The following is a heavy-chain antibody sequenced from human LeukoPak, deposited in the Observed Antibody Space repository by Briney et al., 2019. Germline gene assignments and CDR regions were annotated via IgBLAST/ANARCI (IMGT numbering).Heavy chain of an antibody. D-gene: IGHD3-22*01. J-gene: IGHJ4*02. CDR3: EAWYDSGESDY. V-gene: IGHV1-18*01. Sequence: GASVKVSCKASGYTFTSYGISWVRQAPGQGLEWMGWISTYNGNTNYAQKLQGRVTITADKSTSTAYMELSSLRSEDTAVYYCEAWYDSGESDYWGQGTLVTVSS. CDR2: ISTYNGNT. CDR1: GYTFTSYG.